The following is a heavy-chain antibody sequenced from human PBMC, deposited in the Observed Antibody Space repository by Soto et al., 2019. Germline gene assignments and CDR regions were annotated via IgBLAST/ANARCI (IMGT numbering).Heavy chain of an antibody. CDR3: ATANGSGCYSGTPPKYYYGIDV. V-gene: IGHV5-51*01. J-gene: IGHJ6*02. CDR2: INPDESDT. Sequence: GESLKISCKGSGYSFTSCWIGWVRQMPGKGLEWMGIINPDESDTRYRPSFQDQVTISADKSISTAYLQWSSLKASDTAMYYCATANGSGCYSGTPPKYYYGIDVWGQGTTVTVSS. CDR1: GYSFTSCW. D-gene: IGHD3-10*01.